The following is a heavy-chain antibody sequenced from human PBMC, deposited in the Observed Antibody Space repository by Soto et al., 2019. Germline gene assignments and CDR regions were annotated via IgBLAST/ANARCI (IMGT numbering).Heavy chain of an antibody. CDR1: GFTFSSYW. CDR3: AKGYSGYDYAY. D-gene: IGHD5-12*01. J-gene: IGHJ4*02. Sequence: GGSLRLSCAASGFTFSSYWMHWVRQAPGKGLVWVSRINSDGSSTTYADSVKGRFTISRDNAKNTLYLQMNSLRAEDTAVYFCAKGYSGYDYAYWGQGSLVTVSS. V-gene: IGHV3-74*03. CDR2: INSDGSST.